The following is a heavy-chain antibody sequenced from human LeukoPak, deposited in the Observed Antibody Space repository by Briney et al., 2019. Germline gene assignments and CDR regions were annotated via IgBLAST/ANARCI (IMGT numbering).Heavy chain of an antibody. CDR2: INAGNGNT. V-gene: IGHV1-3*01. CDR1: GYTFTSYA. CDR3: ARTRAAVTTKAGAFDI. J-gene: IGHJ3*02. Sequence: GASVKVSCKASGYTFTSYAMHWVRQAPGQRLEWMGWINAGNGNTKYSQKFQGRVTITRDTSASTVYMELSSLRSEDTAVYYCARTRAAVTTKAGAFDIWGQGTMVTVSS. D-gene: IGHD4-17*01.